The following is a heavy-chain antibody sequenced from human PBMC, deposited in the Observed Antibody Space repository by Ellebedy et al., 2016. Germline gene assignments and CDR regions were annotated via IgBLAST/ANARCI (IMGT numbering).Heavy chain of an antibody. CDR3: ARDIVRLDP. Sequence: SETLSLTXTVSGHSISGGDYWSWIRQPPGKGLEWIGSISHSGNTHYNPSLRGRVLISVDTSKNQFSLKMNSVTAADTAVYYCARDIVRLDPWGQGTLVTVSS. V-gene: IGHV4-38-2*02. D-gene: IGHD3-10*01. CDR1: GHSISGGDY. J-gene: IGHJ5*02. CDR2: ISHSGNT.